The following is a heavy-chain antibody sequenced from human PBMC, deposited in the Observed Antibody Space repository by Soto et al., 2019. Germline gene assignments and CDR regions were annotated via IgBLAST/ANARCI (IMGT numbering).Heavy chain of an antibody. CDR2: ASFDGSLK. D-gene: IGHD2-8*01. V-gene: IGHV3-30*04. CDR3: AKDTPEWAYYFDY. Sequence: GGSLRLSCVASEVIFSNSAMHWVRQAPGKGLEWVAVASFDGSLKYYADSVEGRFTISRDSSKNTLYLQMNSLRPEDTAVYYCAKDTPEWAYYFDYWGQGTMVTVYS. J-gene: IGHJ4*02. CDR1: EVIFSNSA.